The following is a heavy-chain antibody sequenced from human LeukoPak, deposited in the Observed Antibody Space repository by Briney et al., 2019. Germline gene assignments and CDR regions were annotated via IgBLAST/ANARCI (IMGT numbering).Heavy chain of an antibody. CDR2: IYTSGST. D-gene: IGHD3-10*01. V-gene: IGHV4-4*07. CDR1: GGSISSYC. J-gene: IGHJ4*02. Sequence: PSETLSLTRTVSGGSISSYCWSWIRQPAGKGLEWIGRIYTSGSTNYNPSLKSRVTMSVDTSKNQFSLKLSSVTAADTAVYYCARGFDYYYGSGSYYNPTYYFDYWGQGTLVTVSS. CDR3: ARGFDYYYGSGSYYNPTYYFDY.